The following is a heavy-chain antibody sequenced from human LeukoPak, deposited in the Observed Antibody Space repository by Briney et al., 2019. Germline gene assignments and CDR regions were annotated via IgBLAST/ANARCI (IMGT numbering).Heavy chain of an antibody. CDR1: GGSISSSSYY. CDR3: ARGGYYYDSSGPYYFDY. Sequence: PSETLSLTCTVSGGSISSSSYYWGWIRQPPGKGLEWIGSIYYSGSPYYNPSLKSRVTMSVDTSNNQFSLKLTSVTAADTAVYYCARGGYYYDSSGPYYFDYWGQGTLVTVSS. D-gene: IGHD3-22*01. V-gene: IGHV4-39*01. CDR2: IYYSGSP. J-gene: IGHJ4*02.